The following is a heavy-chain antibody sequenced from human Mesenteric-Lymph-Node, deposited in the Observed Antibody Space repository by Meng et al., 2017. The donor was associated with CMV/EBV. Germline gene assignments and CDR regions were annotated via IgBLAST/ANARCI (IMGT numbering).Heavy chain of an antibody. Sequence: QEPPSQWGRGLLKPSETLSLTCGVYGGCLSCDYWSWIRQPPGKGLEWIGEINHSGSTNYNPSLKSRVTISVDTSKNQFSLKLRSVTAADTAVYYCARHQRWLKSEGGFNYWGQGTLVTVSS. J-gene: IGHJ4*02. CDR3: ARHQRWLKSEGGFNY. D-gene: IGHD4-23*01. CDR2: INHSGST. V-gene: IGHV4-34*01. CDR1: GGCLSCDY.